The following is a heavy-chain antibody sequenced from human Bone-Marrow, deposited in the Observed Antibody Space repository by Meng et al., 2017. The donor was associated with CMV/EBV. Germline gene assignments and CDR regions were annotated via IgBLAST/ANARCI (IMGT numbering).Heavy chain of an antibody. CDR3: AREGIAVAGDY. J-gene: IGHJ4*02. V-gene: IGHV1-8*01. CDR1: GYTLTTFD. D-gene: IGHD6-19*01. Sequence: ASVKVSCKASGYTLTTFDFNWVRQATGQGLEWMGWMNPNSGNTGYAQKFQGRVTITRNTSISTAYMELSSLRSEDTAVYYCAREGIAVAGDYWGQGTRVTVSS. CDR2: MNPNSGNT.